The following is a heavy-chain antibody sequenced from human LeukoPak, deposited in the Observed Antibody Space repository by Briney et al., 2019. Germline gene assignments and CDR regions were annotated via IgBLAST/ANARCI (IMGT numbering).Heavy chain of an antibody. CDR1: GFTFSSYG. D-gene: IGHD5-24*01. J-gene: IGHJ4*02. CDR3: ASSTITATLDY. CDR2: IWYDGSNK. V-gene: IGHV3-33*01. Sequence: GGSLRLSCAASGFTFSSYGMHWVRQAPGKGLEWVAVIWYDGSNKYYADSVKGRFTISRDNSRNTLYLQMNSLRAEDTAVYYCASSTITATLDYWGQGTLVTVSS.